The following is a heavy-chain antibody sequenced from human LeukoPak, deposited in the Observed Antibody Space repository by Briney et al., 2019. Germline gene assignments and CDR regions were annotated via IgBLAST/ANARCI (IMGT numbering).Heavy chain of an antibody. J-gene: IGHJ5*02. Sequence: PSETLSLTCAVYGGSFSGYYWSWIRQPPGKGLEWIGEINHSGSTNYNPSLKSRVTISVDTSKNQFSLKLSSVTAADTAVYYCARQPGLYDSSGYYYGREEFFDPWGQGTLVTVSS. CDR3: ARQPGLYDSSGYYYGREEFFDP. CDR1: GGSFSGYY. CDR2: INHSGST. D-gene: IGHD3-22*01. V-gene: IGHV4-34*01.